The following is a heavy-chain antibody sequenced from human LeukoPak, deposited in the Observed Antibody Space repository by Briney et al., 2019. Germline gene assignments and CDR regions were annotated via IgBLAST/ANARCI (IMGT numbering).Heavy chain of an antibody. CDR1: VGSIISYY. Sequence: SETLSHTCTVTVGSIISYYRSWIRPPPGKGLEWIGHIYYSGSTNYTPSVKSRVTISVDTSKNQFSLKLSSVTAADTAVYYCARGRIAAAGGGWYFDLWGRGTLVTVSS. D-gene: IGHD6-13*01. CDR3: ARGRIAAAGGGWYFDL. CDR2: IYYSGST. J-gene: IGHJ2*01. V-gene: IGHV4-59*01.